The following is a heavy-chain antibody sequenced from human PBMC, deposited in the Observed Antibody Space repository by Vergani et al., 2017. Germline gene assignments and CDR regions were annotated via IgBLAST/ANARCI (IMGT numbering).Heavy chain of an antibody. D-gene: IGHD1-26*01. V-gene: IGHV1-2*02. CDR3: ARAAGTQSYYYYYYMDV. Sequence: QVQLVQSGAEVKKPGASVKVSCKASGYTFTGYYMHWVRQAPGQGLEWMGWINPNSGGTNYAQKVQGRVTMTRDTSISTAYMELSRLRSDDTAVYYCARAAGTQSYYYYYYMDVWGKGTTVTVSS. CDR1: GYTFTGYY. CDR2: INPNSGGT. J-gene: IGHJ6*03.